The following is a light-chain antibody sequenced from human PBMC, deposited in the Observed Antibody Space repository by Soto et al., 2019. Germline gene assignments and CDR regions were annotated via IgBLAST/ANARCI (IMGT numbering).Light chain of an antibody. V-gene: IGLV4-69*01. CDR2: LNSDGSH. J-gene: IGLJ2*01. CDR3: QTWGTGEV. Sequence: QPVLTQSPSASASLGASVKLTCTLSSGHSSYAIAWHQQQPEKGPRYLMKLNSDGSHSKGDGIPDRFSGSSSGAERYLTISNLQSEDEADYYRQTWGTGEVFGGGTKLTVL. CDR1: SGHSSYA.